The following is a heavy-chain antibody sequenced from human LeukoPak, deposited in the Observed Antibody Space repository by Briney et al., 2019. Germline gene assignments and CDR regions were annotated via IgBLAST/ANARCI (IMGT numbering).Heavy chain of an antibody. J-gene: IGHJ4*02. D-gene: IGHD4-17*01. CDR3: ARDFRGTTVTTPFDY. CDR2: IIPILGIA. Sequence: GASVKVSCKASGGTFSSYAISWVRQAPGQGLEWMGRIIPILGIANYAQKFQGRVTITADKSTSTAYMELSSPRSEDTAVYYCARDFRGTTVTTPFDYWGQGTLVTVSS. CDR1: GGTFSSYA. V-gene: IGHV1-69*04.